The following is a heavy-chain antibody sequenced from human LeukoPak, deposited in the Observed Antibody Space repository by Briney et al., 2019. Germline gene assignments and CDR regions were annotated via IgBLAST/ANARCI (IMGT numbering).Heavy chain of an antibody. CDR2: INHSGST. CDR3: ATYYDSSGYDAFDI. J-gene: IGHJ3*02. CDR1: GVSISSSYSY. D-gene: IGHD3-22*01. V-gene: IGHV4-39*01. Sequence: PSETLSLTCTVSGVSISSSYSYWGWIRQPPGKGLEWIGEINHSGSTNYNPSLKSRVTISVDTSKNQFSLKLSSVTAADTAVYYCATYYDSSGYDAFDIWGQGTMVTVSS.